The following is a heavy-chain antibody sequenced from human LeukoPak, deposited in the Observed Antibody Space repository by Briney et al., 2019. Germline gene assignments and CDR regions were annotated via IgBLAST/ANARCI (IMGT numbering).Heavy chain of an antibody. J-gene: IGHJ4*02. Sequence: PGGSLRLSCAASGFTFSSYGMHWVRQAPGKGLEWVAFIRYDGSNKYYADPVKGRFTISRDNSKNTLYLQMNSLRAEGTAVYYCAKDPCSSTSCYIDYWGQGTLVTVSS. CDR2: IRYDGSNK. V-gene: IGHV3-30*02. CDR1: GFTFSSYG. D-gene: IGHD2-2*02. CDR3: AKDPCSSTSCYIDY.